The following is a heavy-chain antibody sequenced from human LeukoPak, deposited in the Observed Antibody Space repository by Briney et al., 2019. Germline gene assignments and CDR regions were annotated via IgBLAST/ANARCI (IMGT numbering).Heavy chain of an antibody. D-gene: IGHD2-15*01. J-gene: IGHJ3*02. CDR2: INHSGST. CDR3: ARGGDSDAFDI. Sequence: SETLSLTCTVSGGSISSYYWSWIRQPPGKGLEWIGEINHSGSTNYNPSLKSRVTISVDTSKNQFSLKLSSVTAADTAVYYCARGGDSDAFDIWGQGTMVTVSS. V-gene: IGHV4-34*01. CDR1: GGSISSYY.